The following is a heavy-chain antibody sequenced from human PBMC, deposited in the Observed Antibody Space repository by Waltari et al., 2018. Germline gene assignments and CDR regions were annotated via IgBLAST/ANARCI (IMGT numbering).Heavy chain of an antibody. V-gene: IGHV3-23*01. Sequence: EVQLLESGGGLVQPGGSLRLPCAASGFTFSSYAMSWVRPAPGKGLGWVSAISGSGGSTYYADSVKGRFTISRDNSKNTLYLQMNSLRAEDTAVYYCAKDVQAGPAPRMDYWGQGTLVTVSS. D-gene: IGHD1-1*01. J-gene: IGHJ4*02. CDR2: ISGSGGST. CDR3: AKDVQAGPAPRMDY. CDR1: GFTFSSYA.